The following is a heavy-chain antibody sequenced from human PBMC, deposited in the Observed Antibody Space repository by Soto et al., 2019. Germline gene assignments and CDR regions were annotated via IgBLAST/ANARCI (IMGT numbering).Heavy chain of an antibody. CDR3: ARDFELRFLEWSRSWYYYMDV. V-gene: IGHV3-7*01. D-gene: IGHD3-3*01. CDR2: IKQDGSEK. J-gene: IGHJ6*03. CDR1: GFTFSSYW. Sequence: EVQLVESGGGLVQPGGSLRLSCAASGFTFSSYWMSWVRQAPGKGLEWVANIKQDGSEKYYVDSVKGRFTISRDNAKNSLYLQMNSLRAEDTAVYYCARDFELRFLEWSRSWYYYMDVWGKGTTVTVSS.